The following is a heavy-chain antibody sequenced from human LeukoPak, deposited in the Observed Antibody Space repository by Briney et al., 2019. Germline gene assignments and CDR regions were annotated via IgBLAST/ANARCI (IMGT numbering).Heavy chain of an antibody. CDR1: GGSISSSSYY. D-gene: IGHD3-22*01. CDR3: ARSSGYFNEYYFDY. V-gene: IGHV4-39*01. J-gene: IGHJ4*02. CDR2: IYYSGST. Sequence: SETLSLTCTVSGGSISSSSYYWGWIRQPPGKGLEWIGSIYYSGSTYYNPSLKSRVTISVDTSKNQFSLKLSSVTAADTAVYYCARSSGYFNEYYFDYRGQGTLVTVSS.